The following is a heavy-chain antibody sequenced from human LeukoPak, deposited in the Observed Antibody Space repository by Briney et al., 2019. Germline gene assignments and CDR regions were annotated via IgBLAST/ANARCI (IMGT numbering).Heavy chain of an antibody. CDR1: GGSISSLY. J-gene: IGHJ4*02. CDR2: IYYTGST. D-gene: IGHD2-15*01. Sequence: SETLSLTCSVSGGSISSLYWSWIRQPPGKGLEWIGYIYYTGSTNYNPSLKSRVTMFVDTSKNQFSLKLSSVSASDTAVYYCARHKCSGIYCPFDYWGQGTLITVSS. V-gene: IGHV4-59*08. CDR3: ARHKCSGIYCPFDY.